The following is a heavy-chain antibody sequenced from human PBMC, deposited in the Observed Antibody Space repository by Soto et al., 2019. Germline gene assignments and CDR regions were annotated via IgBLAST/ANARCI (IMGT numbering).Heavy chain of an antibody. V-gene: IGHV4-31*03. CDR3: AREARGITKAPYYFDY. Sequence: QVQLQESGPGLVQPSQTLSLTCTVSGGAISSGGYYWSWIRQHPGKGLEWLGYIYYSGSTYYNPYLKSRVTISVDTSKNQFSLKLSSVTAADTAVYYCAREARGITKAPYYFDYWGQGTLVTVSS. D-gene: IGHD1-1*01. CDR2: IYYSGST. CDR1: GGAISSGGYY. J-gene: IGHJ4*02.